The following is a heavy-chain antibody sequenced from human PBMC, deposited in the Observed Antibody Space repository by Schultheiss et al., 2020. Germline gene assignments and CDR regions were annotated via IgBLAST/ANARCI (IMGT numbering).Heavy chain of an antibody. Sequence: GESLKISCAASGFTFRSRAMHWVRQAPGKGLEWVAIISYDGRDSYAESVKGRFTISRDIPKNTLYLQMNTLRPQDAAVYFCVRDGGYYGSGSELSMDFWGQGTTVTVSS. CDR2: ISYDGRD. V-gene: IGHV3-30*04. D-gene: IGHD3-10*01. J-gene: IGHJ6*02. CDR1: GFTFRSRA. CDR3: VRDGGYYGSGSELSMDF.